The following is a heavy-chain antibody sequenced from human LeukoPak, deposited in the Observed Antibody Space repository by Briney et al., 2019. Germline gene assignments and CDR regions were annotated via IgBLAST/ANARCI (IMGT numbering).Heavy chain of an antibody. J-gene: IGHJ3*02. CDR3: TTDGWGRRITMIVVPMGI. Sequence: GGSLRLPSAASGFTFSNAWMSWVRQAPGKGLEWVGRIKSKTDGGTTDYAAPVKGRFTISRDDSKNTLYLQMNSLKTEDTAVYYCTTDGWGRRITMIVVPMGIWGQGTMVTVSS. D-gene: IGHD3-22*01. CDR1: GFTFSNAW. V-gene: IGHV3-15*01. CDR2: IKSKTDGGTT.